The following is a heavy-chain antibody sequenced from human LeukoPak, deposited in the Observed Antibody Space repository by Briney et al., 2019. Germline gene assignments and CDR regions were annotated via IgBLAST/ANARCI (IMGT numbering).Heavy chain of an antibody. V-gene: IGHV1-2*02. J-gene: IGHJ4*02. Sequence: GASVKVSCKASGYTFTSYDINWVRQAPGQGLEWMGWINPNSGGTNYAQKFQGRVTMTRDTSISTAYMELSRLRSDDMAVYYCARVSSVWQLVARGAIDYWGQGTLVTVSS. CDR3: ARVSSVWQLVARGAIDY. D-gene: IGHD6-6*01. CDR2: INPNSGGT. CDR1: GYTFTSYD.